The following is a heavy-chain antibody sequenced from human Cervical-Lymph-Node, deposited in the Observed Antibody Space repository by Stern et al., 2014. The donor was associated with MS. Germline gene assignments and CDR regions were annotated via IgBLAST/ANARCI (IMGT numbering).Heavy chain of an antibody. V-gene: IGHV4-4*02. CDR3: ARDQGFQLMNS. Sequence: QVQLQESGPGLVRPSGTLSLTCAVSGDSISNDNLRSLVRPPPGTGLEWIGEVYHTGSANYDPSLKSRVTISVDKSKNQFSLRLTSMTAADTAVYYCARDQGFQLMNSWGQGTLVIVSS. D-gene: IGHD2-2*01. CDR2: VYHTGSA. CDR1: GDSISNDNL. J-gene: IGHJ4*02.